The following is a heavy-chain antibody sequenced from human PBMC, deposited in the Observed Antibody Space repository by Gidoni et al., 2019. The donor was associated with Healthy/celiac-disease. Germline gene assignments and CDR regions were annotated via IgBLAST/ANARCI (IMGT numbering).Heavy chain of an antibody. D-gene: IGHD5-12*01. V-gene: IGHV3-30*03. Sequence: QVQLVESGGGVVQPGRSLRLSCAASGFTFSSYGMHWVRQAPGKGLEWVAVISYDGSNKYYADSVKGRFTISRDNSKNTLYLQMNSLRAEDTAVYYCARSRSRVATIEAFDIWGQGTMVTVSS. CDR2: ISYDGSNK. CDR3: ARSRSRVATIEAFDI. CDR1: GFTFSSYG. J-gene: IGHJ3*02.